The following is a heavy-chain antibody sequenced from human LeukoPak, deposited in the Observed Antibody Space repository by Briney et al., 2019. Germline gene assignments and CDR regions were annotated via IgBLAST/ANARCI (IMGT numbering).Heavy chain of an antibody. Sequence: PGRSLRLSCAASGFTFSSYAMHWVRQAPGKGLEWVAVISYDGSNKCYADSVKGRFTISRDNSKNTLYLQMNSLRAEDTAVYYCARDFRTPRLFHYYYGMDVWGQGTTVTVSS. D-gene: IGHD3-10*01. CDR3: ARDFRTPRLFHYYYGMDV. CDR1: GFTFSSYA. V-gene: IGHV3-30-3*01. CDR2: ISYDGSNK. J-gene: IGHJ6*01.